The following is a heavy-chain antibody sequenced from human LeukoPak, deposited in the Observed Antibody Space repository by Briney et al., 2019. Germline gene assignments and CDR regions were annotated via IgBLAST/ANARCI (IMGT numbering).Heavy chain of an antibody. J-gene: IGHJ3*02. Sequence: GGSLRLSCAASGFIFSSYWMSWVRQAPGKGLEWVANIKEDGSEKYYVDSVKGRFTISRDNAKTSLYLQMNSLRAEGTAVYYCARLTGYSSPYEAFDIWGQGTMVTVSS. V-gene: IGHV3-7*01. CDR1: GFIFSSYW. CDR2: IKEDGSEK. D-gene: IGHD6-13*01. CDR3: ARLTGYSSPYEAFDI.